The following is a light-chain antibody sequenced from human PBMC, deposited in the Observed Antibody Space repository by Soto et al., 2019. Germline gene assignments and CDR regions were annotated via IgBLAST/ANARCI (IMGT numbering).Light chain of an antibody. J-gene: IGKJ1*01. V-gene: IGKV3-15*01. CDR2: GAS. Sequence: EIVRTQSPGTLPVSPGDRDTLSCRASQSVDINLAWYQQRAGQXPRXXVYGASTKATDMPGRFSGRGSGTELTITINNLKSEDCEVYYCQQYRNWPRTFGQGTKVDIK. CDR1: QSVDIN. CDR3: QQYRNWPRT.